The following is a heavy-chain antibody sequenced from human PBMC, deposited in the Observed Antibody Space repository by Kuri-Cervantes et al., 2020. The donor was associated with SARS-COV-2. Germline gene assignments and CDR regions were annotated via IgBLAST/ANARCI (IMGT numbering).Heavy chain of an antibody. CDR3: ARAGGITFGGVISH. D-gene: IGHD3-16*01. CDR2: IYTSGST. V-gene: IGHV4-4*07. J-gene: IGHJ4*02. Sequence: SETLSLTCTVSGGSISSYYWSWIRQPAGKGLESIGRIYTSGSTNYNPSLKSRVTISVDTSKDQFSLKLSSVTAADTAVYYCARAGGITFGGVISHWGQGTLVTVSS. CDR1: GGSISSYY.